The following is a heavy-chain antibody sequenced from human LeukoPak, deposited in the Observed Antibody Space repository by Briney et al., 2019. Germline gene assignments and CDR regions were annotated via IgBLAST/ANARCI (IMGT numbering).Heavy chain of an antibody. CDR3: AREKFRYFDL. CDR1: GYAFTGYY. Sequence: ASVKVSCKASGYAFTGYYMHWVRQAPGQGLEWMGWINPNSGGTNYAQKSQGRVTMTRDTSISTAYMELSRLRSDDTAVYYCAREKFRYFDLWGRGTLVTVSS. V-gene: IGHV1-2*02. J-gene: IGHJ2*01. CDR2: INPNSGGT.